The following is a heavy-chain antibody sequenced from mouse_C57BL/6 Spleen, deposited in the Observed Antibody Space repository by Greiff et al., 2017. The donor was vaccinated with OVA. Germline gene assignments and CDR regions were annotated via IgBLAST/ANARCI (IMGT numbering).Heavy chain of an antibody. D-gene: IGHD1-1*01. Sequence: QVQLQQSGAELAKPGASVKLSCKASGYTFTSYWMHWVTQRPGQGLEWIGYINPSSGYTKYTQKFKDKATLTADKSSSTAYMQLSSLTYEDSAVYYCARDYYGSSYSFDVWGTGTTVTVSS. CDR1: GYTFTSYW. CDR2: INPSSGYT. CDR3: ARDYYGSSYSFDV. V-gene: IGHV1-7*01. J-gene: IGHJ1*03.